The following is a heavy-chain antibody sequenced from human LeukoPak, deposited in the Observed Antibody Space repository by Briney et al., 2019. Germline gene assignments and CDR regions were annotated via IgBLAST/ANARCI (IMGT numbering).Heavy chain of an antibody. D-gene: IGHD4/OR15-4a*01. Sequence: PGGSLRLSCAASGFTFSSYAMSWVRQAPGKGLEWVSAISGSGGSTYYADSVKGRFAISRDNSKNTLYLQMNSLRAEDTAVYYCARRAGAYSHPYDYWGQGTLVTVSS. V-gene: IGHV3-23*01. J-gene: IGHJ4*02. CDR1: GFTFSSYA. CDR2: ISGSGGST. CDR3: ARRAGAYSHPYDY.